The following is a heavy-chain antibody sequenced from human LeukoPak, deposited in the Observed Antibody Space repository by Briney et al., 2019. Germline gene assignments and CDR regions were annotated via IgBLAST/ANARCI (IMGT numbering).Heavy chain of an antibody. CDR2: IIPIFGTA. D-gene: IGHD6-19*01. V-gene: IGHV1-69*13. Sequence: SVKVSCKASGGTFSSYAISWVRQAPGQGLEWMGGIIPIFGTANYAQKFQGRVTITADESTSTAYMELSSLRSEDTAVYYCAINPPHSSGWYSAGAFDIWGQGTMVTVSS. CDR1: GGTFSSYA. CDR3: AINPPHSSGWYSAGAFDI. J-gene: IGHJ3*02.